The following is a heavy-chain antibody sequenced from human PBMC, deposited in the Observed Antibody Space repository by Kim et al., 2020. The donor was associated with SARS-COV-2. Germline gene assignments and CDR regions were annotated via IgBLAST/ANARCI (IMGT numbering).Heavy chain of an antibody. CDR2: ISYDGRNK. J-gene: IGHJ4*02. Sequence: GGSLRLSCAASGFTFSSYAMHWVRQAPGKGLEWVAIISYDGRNKYYADSVKGRFTISRDDSRNTMYLQMNSLTAEDTAVYSCARPADSQSWFWYFDNWGQGTLVTVSS. CDR1: GFTFSSYA. CDR3: ARPADSQSWFWYFDN. D-gene: IGHD6-13*01. V-gene: IGHV3-30*04.